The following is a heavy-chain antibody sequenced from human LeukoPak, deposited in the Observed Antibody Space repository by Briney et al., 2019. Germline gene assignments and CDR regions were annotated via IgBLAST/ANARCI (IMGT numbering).Heavy chain of an antibody. CDR2: IYYSGST. CDR3: ARQGYSSGWYNY. CDR1: GGSVSSGSYY. J-gene: IGHJ4*02. V-gene: IGHV4-39*01. Sequence: SETLSLTCTVSGGSVSSGSYYWGWIRQPPGKGLEWIGSIYYSGSTYYNPSLKSRVTISVDTSKNQFSLKLSSATAADTAVYYCARQGYSSGWYNYWGQGTLVTVSS. D-gene: IGHD6-19*01.